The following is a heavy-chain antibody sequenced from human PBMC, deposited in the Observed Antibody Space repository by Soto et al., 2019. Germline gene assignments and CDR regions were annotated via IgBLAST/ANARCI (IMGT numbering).Heavy chain of an antibody. D-gene: IGHD3-10*01. CDR2: MQHTGNT. V-gene: IGHV4-4*07. J-gene: IGHJ6*02. Sequence: PSETLSLTCAVSGASIRSYHWSWIRQPAGKGLEWIGRMQHTGNTNYNPSLKSRVTMSVDMSKNQFSLKLSSVTAADTAVYYCARVGGYGMDVWGQGTTVTVSS. CDR1: GASIRSYH. CDR3: ARVGGYGMDV.